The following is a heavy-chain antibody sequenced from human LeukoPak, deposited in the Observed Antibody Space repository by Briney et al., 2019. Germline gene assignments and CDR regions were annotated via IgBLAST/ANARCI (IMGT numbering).Heavy chain of an antibody. V-gene: IGHV4-34*01. CDR1: GGSVSDYY. J-gene: IGHJ6*03. CDR3: VRGLVKKLVRRQIYYYMDV. Sequence: PSETLSLTCGISGGSVSDYYWSWIRQTPGEGLEWIGEINQSGSPKHNPSLKSRVAIFVDTSSNQLSLNVTSVTAADTAVYYCVRGLVKKLVRRQIYYYMDVWGKGTTVIVSS. D-gene: IGHD6-6*01. CDR2: INQSGSP.